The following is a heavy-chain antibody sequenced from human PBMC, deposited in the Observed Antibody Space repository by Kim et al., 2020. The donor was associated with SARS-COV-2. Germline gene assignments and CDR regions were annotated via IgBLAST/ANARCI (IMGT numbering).Heavy chain of an antibody. CDR3: ARHKVWGDAFDI. V-gene: IGHV4-59*08. CDR2: IYYSGST. Sequence: SETLSLTCTVSGGSISSYYWSWIRQPPGKGLEWIGYIYYSGSTNYNPSLKSRVTISVDTSKNQFSLKLSSVTAADTAVYYCARHKVWGDAFDIWGQGTMVTVSS. D-gene: IGHD7-27*01. CDR1: GGSISSYY. J-gene: IGHJ3*02.